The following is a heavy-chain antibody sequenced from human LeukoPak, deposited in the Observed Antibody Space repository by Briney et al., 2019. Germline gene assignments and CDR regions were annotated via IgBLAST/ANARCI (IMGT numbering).Heavy chain of an antibody. CDR1: GFTFTSYA. CDR3: AKAPRFGDHATEYYYYYMHV. Sequence: GGSLRLSCAASGFTFTSYAMSWVRQAPGKGLEWVSIISGSGGGTFYAGSVKGRFTISRDNSKNTLYLQMNSLRAEDTAVYYCAKAPRFGDHATEYYYYYMHVWGKGTTVTVSS. CDR2: ISGSGGGT. J-gene: IGHJ6*03. D-gene: IGHD3-16*01. V-gene: IGHV3-23*01.